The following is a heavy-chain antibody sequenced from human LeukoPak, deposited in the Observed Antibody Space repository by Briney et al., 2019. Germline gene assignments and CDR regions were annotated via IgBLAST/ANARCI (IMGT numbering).Heavy chain of an antibody. CDR1: GFTFSSYG. CDR3: AKDQLGATMVPDY. V-gene: IGHV3-30*18. CDR2: ISYDGSNK. D-gene: IGHD1-26*01. Sequence: PGGSLRLSCAASGFTFSSYGMHWVRQAPGKGLEWVAVISYDGSNKYYADSVKGRFTISRDNSKNTLYLQMNSLRAEDTAVYYCAKDQLGATMVPDYWGQGTLVTVSS. J-gene: IGHJ4*02.